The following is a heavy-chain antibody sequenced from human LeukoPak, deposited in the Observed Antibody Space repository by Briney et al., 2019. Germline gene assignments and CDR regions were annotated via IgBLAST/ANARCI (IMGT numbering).Heavy chain of an antibody. V-gene: IGHV4-31*03. J-gene: IGHJ4*02. CDR3: ARDQQYCSSTSCYSNFDY. Sequence: SETLSRTCTVSGGSISSGGYYWSWIRQHPGKGLEWIGYICYSGSTYYNPSLKSRVTISVDTSKNQFSLKLSSVTAADTAVYYCARDQQYCSSTSCYSNFDYWGQGTLVTVSS. CDR2: ICYSGST. D-gene: IGHD2-2*01. CDR1: GGSISSGGYY.